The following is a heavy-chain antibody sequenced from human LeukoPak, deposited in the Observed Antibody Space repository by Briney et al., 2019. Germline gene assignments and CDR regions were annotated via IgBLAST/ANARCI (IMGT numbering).Heavy chain of an antibody. J-gene: IGHJ4*02. CDR1: GGSISSSNW. V-gene: IGHV4-4*02. CDR2: IYHSGST. CDR3: ASVTYYYDSSGYRI. D-gene: IGHD3-22*01. Sequence: SETPSLTCAVSGGSISSSNWWSWVRQPPGKGPEWIGEIYHSGSTNYNPSLKSRVTISVDKSKNQFSLKLSSVTAADTAVYYCASVTYYYDSSGYRIWGQGTLVTVSS.